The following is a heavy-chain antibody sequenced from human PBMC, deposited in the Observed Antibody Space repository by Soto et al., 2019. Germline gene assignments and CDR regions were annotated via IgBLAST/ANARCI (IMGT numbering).Heavy chain of an antibody. CDR1: GFTFSSYW. V-gene: IGHV3-7*01. CDR3: ARDPPRSGYVRSVR. Sequence: EVQLVESGGGLVQPGGSLRLSCAASGFTFSSYWMSWVRQAPGKGLEWVANIKQDGSEQYYVDSVKGRFTISRDNSKNSLYLQMNSLRAEDTAVYYCARDPPRSGYVRSVRWGQGTLVTVSS. CDR2: IKQDGSEQ. J-gene: IGHJ4*02. D-gene: IGHD5-12*01.